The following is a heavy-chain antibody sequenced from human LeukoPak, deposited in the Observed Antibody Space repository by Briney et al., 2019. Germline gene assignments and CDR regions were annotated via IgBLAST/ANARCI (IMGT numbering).Heavy chain of an antibody. V-gene: IGHV3-64*01. J-gene: IGHJ4*02. D-gene: IGHD2-15*01. CDR1: GFTFSSYA. CDR3: ARGWWYLDY. Sequence: GGSLSLLCAASGFTFSSYAILWVRQAPGEGLEYVSAITSKGGSTYYAHSVKSRFTISRDNSNNTVYLQMGSLRTEDMAVYYCARGWWYLDYWGQGTVVTVSS. CDR2: ITSKGGST.